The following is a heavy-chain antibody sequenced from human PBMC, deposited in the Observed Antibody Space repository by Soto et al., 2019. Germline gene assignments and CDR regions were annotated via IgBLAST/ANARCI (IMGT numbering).Heavy chain of an antibody. J-gene: IGHJ4*02. D-gene: IGHD3-3*01. CDR2: INHIGST. V-gene: IGHV4-30-2*01. CDR3: ARGASGVADFDY. Sequence: QLQLQESGSELVKPSQTLSLTCAVSVASTTSGGSSGSWIRQPPGRGLEWIGYINHIGSTYYNPSLKSRVTLSVDRSKNQFSLKLSSVSAADTAVYYCARGASGVADFDYWGQGSLVTVSS. CDR1: VASTTSGGSS.